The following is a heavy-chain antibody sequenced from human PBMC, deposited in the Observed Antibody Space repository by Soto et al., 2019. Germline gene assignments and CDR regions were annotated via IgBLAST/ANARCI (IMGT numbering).Heavy chain of an antibody. D-gene: IGHD6-13*01. CDR1: GGTFSSYA. V-gene: IGHV1-69*13. CDR3: ARGRSYSSSWYVEALGYYYYGMDV. J-gene: IGHJ6*02. CDR2: IIPIFGTA. Sequence: SVKVSCKASGGTFSSYAISWLRQAPGQGLEWMGGIIPIFGTANYAQKFQGRVTITADESTSTAYMELSSLRSEDTAVYYCARGRSYSSSWYVEALGYYYYGMDVWGQGTTVTVSS.